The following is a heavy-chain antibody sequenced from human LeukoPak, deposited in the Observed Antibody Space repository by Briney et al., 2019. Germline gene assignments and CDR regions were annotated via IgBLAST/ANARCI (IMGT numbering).Heavy chain of an antibody. J-gene: IGHJ3*02. V-gene: IGHV3-74*01. CDR2: INTDGSRT. CDR1: GFTFSSYL. Sequence: GGSLRLSCAASGFTFSSYLMHWVRQAPGKGLVWGSRINTDGSRTSYEDSVKGRSTISRDNATNNLYLQMNSLRAEDTAVYYCVRVSGSYYAAGAFDIWGQGTVVTVSS. D-gene: IGHD1-26*01. CDR3: VRVSGSYYAAGAFDI.